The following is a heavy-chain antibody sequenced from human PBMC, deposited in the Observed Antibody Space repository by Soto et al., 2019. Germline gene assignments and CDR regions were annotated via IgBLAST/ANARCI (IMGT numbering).Heavy chain of an antibody. J-gene: IGHJ6*03. D-gene: IGHD6-25*01. CDR3: ARGVAAADYYYYMDV. Sequence: ASVKVSCKASGGTFSSYTISWVRQAPGQGLEWMGRIIPILGIANYAQKFQGRVTITADKSTSTAYMELSSLRSEDTAVYYCARGVAAADYYYYMDVWGKGTTVTVSS. V-gene: IGHV1-69*02. CDR1: GGTFSSYT. CDR2: IIPILGIA.